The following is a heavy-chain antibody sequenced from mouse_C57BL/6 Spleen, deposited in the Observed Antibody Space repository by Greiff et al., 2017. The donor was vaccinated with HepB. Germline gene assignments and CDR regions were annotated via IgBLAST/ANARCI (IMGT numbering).Heavy chain of an antibody. D-gene: IGHD2-5*01. J-gene: IGHJ4*01. CDR2: IDPSDSYT. Sequence: VQLPQSGAELVKPGASVKLSCKASGYPFTSYWLQWVKQRPGQGLEWIGAIDPSDSYTNYNQTFKGKATLTVDPSARTAYMQLSSLTSEDSAVYYWAREEDSKGAMDYWGQGTSVTVSS. CDR1: GYPFTSYW. V-gene: IGHV1-50*01. CDR3: AREEDSKGAMDY.